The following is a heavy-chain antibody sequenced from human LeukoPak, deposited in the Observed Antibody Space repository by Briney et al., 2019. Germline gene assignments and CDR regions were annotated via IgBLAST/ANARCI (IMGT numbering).Heavy chain of an antibody. V-gene: IGHV3-15*01. CDR3: TTALPYDYVWGTYRDPS. J-gene: IGHJ4*02. Sequence: KPGGSLRLSCAASGFTFKNAWMSWVRQAPGKGLEWVGRMKSKSDGGTTHYAAPVEGRFIISRDDSKNTLYLQMNSLKTEDTAVYYCTTALPYDYVWGTYRDPSWGQGTLVTVSS. CDR1: GFTFKNAW. D-gene: IGHD3-16*02. CDR2: MKSKSDGGTT.